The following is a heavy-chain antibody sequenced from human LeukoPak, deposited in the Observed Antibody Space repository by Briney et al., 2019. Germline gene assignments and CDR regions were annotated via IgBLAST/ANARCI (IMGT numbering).Heavy chain of an antibody. CDR1: GFTFSSYA. CDR3: AKDREYQLLYYYYYYMDV. J-gene: IGHJ6*03. D-gene: IGHD2-2*01. CDR2: ISYDGSNK. Sequence: PGGSLRLSCAASGFTFSSYAMHWVRQAPGKGLEWVAVISYDGSNKYYADSVKGRFTISRDSSKNTLYLQMNSLRAEDTAVYYCAKDREYQLLYYYYYYMDVWGKGTTVTVSS. V-gene: IGHV3-30-3*01.